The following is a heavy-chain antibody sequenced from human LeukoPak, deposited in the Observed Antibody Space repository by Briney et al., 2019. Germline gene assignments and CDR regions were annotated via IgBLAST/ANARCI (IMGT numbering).Heavy chain of an antibody. CDR1: GFTFSSYA. J-gene: IGHJ6*03. CDR3: AKDGHYYYYYMDV. D-gene: IGHD3/OR15-3a*01. Sequence: GGSLRLSCAASGFTFSSYAMGWVRQAPGKGLEWVSAISGSGGSTYYADSVKGRFTISRDNSKNTLYVQMNSLRAEDTAVYYCAKDGHYYYYYMDVWGKGTTVTVSS. CDR2: ISGSGGST. V-gene: IGHV3-23*01.